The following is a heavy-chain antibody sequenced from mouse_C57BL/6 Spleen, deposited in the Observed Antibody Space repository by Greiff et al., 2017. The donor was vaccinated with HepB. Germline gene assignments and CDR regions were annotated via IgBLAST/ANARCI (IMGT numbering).Heavy chain of an antibody. V-gene: IGHV1-7*01. Sequence: QVQLKQSGAELAKPGASVKLSCKASGYTFTSYWMHWVKQRPGQGLEWIGYINPSSGYTKYNQKFKDKATLTADKSSSTAYMQLSSLTYEDSAVYYCARGEDYYGSSYRDYAMDYWGQGTSVTVSS. CDR1: GYTFTSYW. D-gene: IGHD1-1*01. CDR2: INPSSGYT. CDR3: ARGEDYYGSSYRDYAMDY. J-gene: IGHJ4*01.